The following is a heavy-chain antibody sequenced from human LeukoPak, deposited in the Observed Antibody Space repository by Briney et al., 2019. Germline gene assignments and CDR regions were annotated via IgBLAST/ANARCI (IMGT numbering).Heavy chain of an antibody. V-gene: IGHV4-4*07. Sequence: SETLSLTCTVSGGSISSYYWSWIRQPPGKGLEWIGRIYTSGSNNYNPSLKSRVTISVDTSKNQFSLKLSSVTAADTAVYYCASWGMVRGVIINSWGQGTLVTVSS. D-gene: IGHD3-10*01. CDR2: IYTSGSN. CDR1: GGSISSYY. J-gene: IGHJ5*02. CDR3: ASWGMVRGVIINS.